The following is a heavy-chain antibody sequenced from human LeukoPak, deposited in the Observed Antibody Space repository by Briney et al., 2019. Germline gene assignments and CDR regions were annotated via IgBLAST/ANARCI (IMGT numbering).Heavy chain of an antibody. D-gene: IGHD3-10*01. Sequence: GGSLRLSCAASGFTFSSYAMHWVRQAPGKGLEWVAVISYDGSNKYYADSVKGRFTISRDNSKNTLYLQMNSLRAEDTAVYYCARVLIWFGELLLDYWGQGTLVTVSS. V-gene: IGHV3-30*04. CDR3: ARVLIWFGELLLDY. J-gene: IGHJ4*02. CDR2: ISYDGSNK. CDR1: GFTFSSYA.